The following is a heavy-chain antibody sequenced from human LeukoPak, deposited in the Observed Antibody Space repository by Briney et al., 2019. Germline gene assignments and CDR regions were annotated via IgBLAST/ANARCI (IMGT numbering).Heavy chain of an antibody. CDR2: FFPGVSDT. CDR3: ARYLGIAAAGTDSFDI. V-gene: IGHV5-51*01. CDR1: GSPFISNW. D-gene: IGHD6-13*01. Sequence: GGPLDISCQAPGSPFISNWISWVGRLPGKGLEGLGTFFPGVSDTRYSPSFQGHVNISADKSISTAYLQWSSLKASDTAMYYCARYLGIAAAGTDSFDIWGQGTMVTVSS. J-gene: IGHJ3*02.